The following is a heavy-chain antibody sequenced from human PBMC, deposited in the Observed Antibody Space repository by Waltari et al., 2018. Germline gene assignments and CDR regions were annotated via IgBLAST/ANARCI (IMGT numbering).Heavy chain of an antibody. CDR2: INWNSRSI. J-gene: IGHJ3*01. Sequence: EFQLVESGGGLAQPGRSLRLSCAAPGFPFGDYAMHWVRQGPGKGLEWVAGINWNSRSIGYADSVKGRFTISRENAKSSLSLQMNSLRPEDTALYYCAKARDYADYRNAFDVWGQGTLVTVS. CDR3: AKARDYADYRNAFDV. D-gene: IGHD4-17*01. V-gene: IGHV3-9*01. CDR1: GFPFGDYA.